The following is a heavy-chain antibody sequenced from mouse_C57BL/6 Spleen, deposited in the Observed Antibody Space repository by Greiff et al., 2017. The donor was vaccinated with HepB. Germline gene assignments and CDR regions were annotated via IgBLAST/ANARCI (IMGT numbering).Heavy chain of an antibody. CDR1: GYTFTSYW. J-gene: IGHJ4*01. V-gene: IGHV1-61*01. D-gene: IGHD1-1*01. CDR2: IYPSDSET. CDR3: ARSHYGSSYHAMDY. Sequence: QVQLQQPGAELVRPGSSVKLSCKASGYTFTSYWMDWVKQRPGQGLEWIGNIYPSDSETHYNQKFKDKATLTVDKSSSTAYMQLSSLTSEDSAVYYCARSHYGSSYHAMDYWGQRTSVTVAS.